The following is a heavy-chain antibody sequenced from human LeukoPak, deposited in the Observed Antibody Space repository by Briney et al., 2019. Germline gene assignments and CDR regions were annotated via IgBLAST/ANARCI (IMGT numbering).Heavy chain of an antibody. Sequence: GGSLRLSSAASGFTFSDAWMTWVRQAPGRGLEWVGRIKSKTDGGTTDDAAPVKGRFTISRDNAKNSLYLQMDSLRAEDMALYYCAARREWELLGAHAFDIWGQGTMVTVSS. V-gene: IGHV3-15*05. CDR2: IKSKTDGGTT. CDR3: AARREWELLGAHAFDI. J-gene: IGHJ3*02. CDR1: GFTFSDAW. D-gene: IGHD1-26*01.